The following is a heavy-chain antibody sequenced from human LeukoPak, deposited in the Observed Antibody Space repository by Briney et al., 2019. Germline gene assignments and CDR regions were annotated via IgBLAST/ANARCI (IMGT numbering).Heavy chain of an antibody. CDR3: ARGPTTGTRLLLWFGELRSGSDGTDV. CDR1: GGSFSGYY. D-gene: IGHD3-10*01. J-gene: IGHJ6*02. CDR2: INHSGST. V-gene: IGHV4-34*01. Sequence: PSETLSLTCAVYGGSFSGYYWSWIRQPPGKGLEWIGEINHSGSTNYNPSLKSRVTISVDTSKNQFSLKLSSVTAADTAVYYCARGPTTGTRLLLWFGELRSGSDGTDVWGQGTTVTVSS.